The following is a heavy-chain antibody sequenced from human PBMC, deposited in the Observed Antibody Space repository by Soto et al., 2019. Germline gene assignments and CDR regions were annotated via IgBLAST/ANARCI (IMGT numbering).Heavy chain of an antibody. CDR3: AGVFGAVSTYYYYYYGMDV. Sequence: QVQLQESGPGLVKPSETLSLTCTVSGGSISSYYWSWIRQPPGKGLEWIGYIYYSGSTNYNPSLRSRVTISVDTSKMQSSLKRSSVTAADTAVYYCAGVFGAVSTYYYYYYGMDVWGQGTTVIVSS. CDR2: IYYSGST. D-gene: IGHD3-3*01. CDR1: GGSISSYY. V-gene: IGHV4-59*01. J-gene: IGHJ6*02.